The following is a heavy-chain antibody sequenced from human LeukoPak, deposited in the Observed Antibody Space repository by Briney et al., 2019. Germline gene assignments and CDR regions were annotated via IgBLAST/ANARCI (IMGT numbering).Heavy chain of an antibody. CDR2: INHSGST. D-gene: IGHD3-10*01. CDR1: GGSFSGYY. J-gene: IGHJ1*01. V-gene: IGHV4-34*01. Sequence: SETLTLTCAVYGGSFSGYYWSWIRQPPGKGLEWIGEINHSGSTNYNPSLKSRVTISVDTSKNQFSLKLSSVTAADTAVYYCARGAPYYYGSGSYTRYFQHWGQGTLVTVSS. CDR3: ARGAPYYYGSGSYTRYFQH.